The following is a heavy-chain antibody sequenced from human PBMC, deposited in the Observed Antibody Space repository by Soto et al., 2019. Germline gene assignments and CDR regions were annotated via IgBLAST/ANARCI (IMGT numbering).Heavy chain of an antibody. CDR3: ATRVPYYGAGIYYP. CDR2: FDPEDGET. CDR1: GYTLTELS. V-gene: IGHV1-24*01. J-gene: IGHJ5*02. Sequence: ASVKVSCKVSGYTLTELSMHWVRQAPGKGLEWMGGFDPEDGETIYAQKFQGRVTMTEDTSTDAAYMELSSLRSEDTAVYYCATRVPYYGAGIYYPWGQGTLVPVSS. D-gene: IGHD3-10*01.